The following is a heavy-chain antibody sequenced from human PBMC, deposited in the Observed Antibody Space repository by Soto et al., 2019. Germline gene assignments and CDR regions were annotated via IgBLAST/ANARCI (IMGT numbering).Heavy chain of an antibody. V-gene: IGHV1-46*01. CDR2: INPSGGST. CDR3: ARESYGSSSWYLGYYYGMDV. D-gene: IGHD6-13*01. CDR1: GYTFTSYY. Sequence: ASVKVSCKASGYTFTSYYMHWVRQAPGQGLEWMGIINPSGGSTSYAQKFQGRVTMTRDTSTSTVYMERSSLRSEDTAVYYCARESYGSSSWYLGYYYGMDVWGQGTTVTVSS. J-gene: IGHJ6*02.